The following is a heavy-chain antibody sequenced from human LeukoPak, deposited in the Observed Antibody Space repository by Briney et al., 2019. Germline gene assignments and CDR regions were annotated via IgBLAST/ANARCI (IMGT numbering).Heavy chain of an antibody. J-gene: IGHJ5*02. V-gene: IGHV1-2*06. CDR2: IHPTSGDT. CDR3: ARGTFDP. Sequence: ASVKVSCKASGYTFTDHHMHWVRQAPGQGLEWMGRIHPTSGDTKYAQKFQGRVTMTRDTSISTAYMQLSRLISDDTAVYYCARGTFDPWGQGTLVTVSS. CDR1: GYTFTDHH.